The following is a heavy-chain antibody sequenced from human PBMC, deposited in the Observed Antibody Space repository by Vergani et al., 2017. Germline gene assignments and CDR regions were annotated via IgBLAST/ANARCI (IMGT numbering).Heavy chain of an antibody. CDR2: IYPGDSDT. J-gene: IGHJ2*01. V-gene: IGHV5-51*01. CDR3: ARLGRWLQFEWYFDL. Sequence: EVQLVQSGAEVQKPGEPLKISCKGSGYSFTRYWIGWLRQMPGKGLEWMGIIYPGDSDTRYSPSFQGQVTISADKSISTAYLQWSSLKAADTAMYYCARLGRWLQFEWYFDLWGRGTLVTVSA. CDR1: GYSFTRYW. D-gene: IGHD5-24*01.